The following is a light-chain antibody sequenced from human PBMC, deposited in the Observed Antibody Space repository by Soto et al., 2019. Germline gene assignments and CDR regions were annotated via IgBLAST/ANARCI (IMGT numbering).Light chain of an antibody. CDR1: SSDVGGYNY. V-gene: IGLV2-8*01. J-gene: IGLJ1*01. Sequence: QSVLTQPPSASGSPGQSVTISCTGTSSDVGGYNYVSWYQQHPGKAPKLMIYEVNKRPSGVPDRFSGSKSGNTASLTVSGLQAEDEADYYCNSYAGPTVFGTGTKLTVL. CDR2: EVN. CDR3: NSYAGPTV.